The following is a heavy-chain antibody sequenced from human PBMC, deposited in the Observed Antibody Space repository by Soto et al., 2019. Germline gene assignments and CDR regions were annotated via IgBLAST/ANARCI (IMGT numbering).Heavy chain of an antibody. CDR1: GGSFSGYY. Sequence: SETLSLTCAVYGGSFSGYYWSWIRQPPGKGLEWIGEINHSGSTNYNPSLKSRVTISVDTSKNQFSLKLSSVTAADTAVYYCARPRRPRYDFWSGYYEGFDYWGQGTLVTVSS. V-gene: IGHV4-34*01. J-gene: IGHJ4*02. CDR3: ARPRRPRYDFWSGYYEGFDY. CDR2: INHSGST. D-gene: IGHD3-3*01.